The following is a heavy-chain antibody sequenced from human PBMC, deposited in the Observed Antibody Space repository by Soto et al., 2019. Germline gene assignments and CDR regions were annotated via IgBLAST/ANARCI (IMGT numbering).Heavy chain of an antibody. D-gene: IGHD6-13*01. V-gene: IGHV4-59*01. CDR2: IYYSGST. Sequence: SETLSLTCTVSGGSISSYYWSWIRQPPGKGLEWIGYIYYSGSTNYNPSLKSRVTISVDTSKNQFSLKLSSVTAADTAVYYCARDRRCVAAAPDYYYGMDVWGQGTTVTVSS. CDR3: ARDRRCVAAAPDYYYGMDV. CDR1: GGSISSYY. J-gene: IGHJ6*02.